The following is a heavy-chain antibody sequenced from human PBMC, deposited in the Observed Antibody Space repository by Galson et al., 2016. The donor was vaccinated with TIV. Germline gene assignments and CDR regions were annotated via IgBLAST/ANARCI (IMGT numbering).Heavy chain of an antibody. Sequence: ETLSLTCTVSGGSINSHYWSWLRQSPGKGLEWIGYIYYTGSTTYNSALKSRVTISLDKSKNHFSLKLTSVTAADTAVYYCARGRYSGFTFWFDPWGQGTLVTVSS. D-gene: IGHD5-12*01. CDR1: GGSINSHY. J-gene: IGHJ5*02. CDR2: IYYTGST. CDR3: ARGRYSGFTFWFDP. V-gene: IGHV4-59*11.